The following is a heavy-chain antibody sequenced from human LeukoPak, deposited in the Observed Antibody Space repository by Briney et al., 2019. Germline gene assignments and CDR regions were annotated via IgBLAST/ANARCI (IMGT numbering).Heavy chain of an antibody. Sequence: NTSETLSLTCTVSGGSISSYYWSWVRQPPGKGLEWIGYIYYSGSTNYNPSLKSRVTISVDTSKNQFSLKLSSVTAAETAVYYYARVISGYYTRYYYYGMDVWGQGTTVTVSS. J-gene: IGHJ6*02. V-gene: IGHV4-59*01. CDR3: ARVISGYYTRYYYYGMDV. D-gene: IGHD3-22*01. CDR1: GGSISSYY. CDR2: IYYSGST.